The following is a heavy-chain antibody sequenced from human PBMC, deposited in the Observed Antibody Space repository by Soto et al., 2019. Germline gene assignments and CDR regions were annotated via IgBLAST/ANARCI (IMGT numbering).Heavy chain of an antibody. J-gene: IGHJ4*02. CDR3: ARAVAVPADFDY. CDR2: INAGNGNT. V-gene: IGHV1-3*01. CDR1: GYTFTNSG. Sequence: ASVKVSCKASGYTFTNSGFSWVRQAPGQGLEWVGWINAGNGNTKYSQKFQGRVTITRDTSASTAYMELSSLRSEDTAVYYCARAVAVPADFDYWGQGTLVTVSS. D-gene: IGHD6-19*01.